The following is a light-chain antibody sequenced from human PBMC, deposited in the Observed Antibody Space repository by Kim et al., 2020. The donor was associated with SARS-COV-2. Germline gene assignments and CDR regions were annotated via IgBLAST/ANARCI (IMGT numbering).Light chain of an antibody. CDR1: NIDIGAYNC. V-gene: IGLV2-14*03. CDR2: DVT. J-gene: IGLJ2*01. Sequence: QSALTQPASVSGSPGQSITISCTGSNIDIGAYNCVCWYQQHPGKAPRLIIYDVTNRPSGVSHRFSGSKSGNTASLTISGLLPEDESDYFCSSYVSSTTPVVFGGGTKVTVL. CDR3: SSYVSSTTPVV.